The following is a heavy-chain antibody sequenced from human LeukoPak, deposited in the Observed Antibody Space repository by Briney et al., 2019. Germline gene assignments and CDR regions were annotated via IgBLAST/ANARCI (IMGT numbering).Heavy chain of an antibody. V-gene: IGHV4-61*01. CDR1: GGSVSSGSYY. D-gene: IGHD3-3*01. J-gene: IGHJ3*01. CDR3: ARVGAVTTSGVIIPKWAFDF. CDR2: IYYTGST. Sequence: PSETLSLTCTVSGGSVSSGSYYWSWIRQPPGKGLAWIGYIYYTGSTIYNPSLKSRVTISVDRSKNQFSLKLRSVTAADTAVYYCARVGAVTTSGVIIPKWAFDFWGQGTMVTVSS.